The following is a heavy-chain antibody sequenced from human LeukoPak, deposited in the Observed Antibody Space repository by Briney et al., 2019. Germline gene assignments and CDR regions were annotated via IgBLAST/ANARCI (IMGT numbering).Heavy chain of an antibody. D-gene: IGHD3-9*01. CDR3: ARLDVNWFDP. CDR1: GYSFSTYW. J-gene: IGHJ5*02. Sequence: GESLKISCKGFGYSFSTYWIALVRQMPGKGLEWTGIIYPGDSDTTYSPSFQGQITISANKSLYTDYLQWNSLNTSETSMYFCARLDVNWFDPWGQGTLVTVSS. CDR2: IYPGDSDT. V-gene: IGHV5-51*01.